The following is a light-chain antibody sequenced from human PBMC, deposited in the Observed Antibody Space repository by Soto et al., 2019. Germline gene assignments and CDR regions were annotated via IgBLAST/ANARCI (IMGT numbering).Light chain of an antibody. J-gene: IGKJ2*02. CDR1: QSVSRY. Sequence: EIVLTQSPATLSLSPGERATLSCRASQSVSRYLAWYQQKPGQAPRLLIYDASNRATGIPARFSGSGSGTDFTLTISSLEPEDFAVYYCQQRSNWPPGGTFGQGTKLEIK. CDR2: DAS. CDR3: QQRSNWPPGGT. V-gene: IGKV3-11*01.